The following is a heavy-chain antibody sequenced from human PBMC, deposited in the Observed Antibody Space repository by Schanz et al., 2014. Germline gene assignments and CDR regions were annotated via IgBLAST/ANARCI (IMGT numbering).Heavy chain of an antibody. D-gene: IGHD5-12*01. Sequence: QVQLVQSGAEVKKPGASVKVSCKASGYTFTSYSMHWVRQAPGQGLEWMGIINLSGGSTNNAQKFQGRLTMTRDTSTSTVYMELSGLRSEDTAVYYCARDFSAYVGNYFDYWGQGTLVTVSS. V-gene: IGHV1-46*01. CDR2: INLSGGST. J-gene: IGHJ4*02. CDR3: ARDFSAYVGNYFDY. CDR1: GYTFTSYS.